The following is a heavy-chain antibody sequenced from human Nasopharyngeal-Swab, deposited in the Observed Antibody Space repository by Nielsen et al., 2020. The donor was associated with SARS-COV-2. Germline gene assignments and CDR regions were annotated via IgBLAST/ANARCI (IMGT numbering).Heavy chain of an antibody. Sequence: SETLSLTCTVSGGSISSGGYYWSWIRQHPGKGLEWIGYIYYSRSTYYNPSLKSRVTISVDTSKNQFSLKLSSVTAADTAVYYCAREGYSYGYSPSYYGMDVWGQGTTVTVSS. V-gene: IGHV4-31*03. D-gene: IGHD5-18*01. CDR1: GGSISSGGYY. J-gene: IGHJ6*02. CDR2: IYYSRST. CDR3: AREGYSYGYSPSYYGMDV.